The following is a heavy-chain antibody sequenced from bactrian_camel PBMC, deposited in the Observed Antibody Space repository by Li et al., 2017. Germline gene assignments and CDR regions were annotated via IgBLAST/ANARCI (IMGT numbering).Heavy chain of an antibody. Sequence: QLVESGGGSVQAGGSLGLSCAASGYTGSRYCMGWFRRAPGKEREGVALFDSDGSTRYADSVKGRFTISQDDAKYTVFLQINSLNSGDTAVYTCAADSERWFGCSAASPADYDFWGQGTQVTVS. CDR2: FDSDGST. CDR3: AADSERWFGCSAASPADYDF. D-gene: IGHD3*01. CDR1: GYTGSRYC. J-gene: IGHJ4*01. V-gene: IGHV3S53*01.